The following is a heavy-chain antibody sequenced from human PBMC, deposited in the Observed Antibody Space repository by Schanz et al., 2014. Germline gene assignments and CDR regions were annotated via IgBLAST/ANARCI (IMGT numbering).Heavy chain of an antibody. D-gene: IGHD6-19*01. V-gene: IGHV3-33*01. CDR1: GFIFSTFG. CDR2: IWYDGNKK. CDR3: ARDLISSGWYG. Sequence: QVYLVQSGGGVVQPGRSLRLSCAASGFIFSTFGMQWVRQAPGKGLEWVAVIWYDGNKKYYADSVKGRFTISRDNTRNSLYLQMNSLRVDDTAVYYCARDLISSGWYGWGQGTLVTVSS. J-gene: IGHJ4*02.